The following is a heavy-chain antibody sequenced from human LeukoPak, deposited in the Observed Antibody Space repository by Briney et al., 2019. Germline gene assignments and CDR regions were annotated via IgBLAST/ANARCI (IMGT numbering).Heavy chain of an antibody. Sequence: SETLSLTCTVSGGSISSYYWSWIRQPPGKGLEWIGYIYYSGSTNYNPSLKSRVTISVDTSKNQFSLKLSSVSAADTAVYYCASFIEYTSSDAFDIWGQGTMVTVSS. J-gene: IGHJ3*02. CDR1: GGSISSYY. CDR2: IYYSGST. CDR3: ASFIEYTSSDAFDI. D-gene: IGHD6-6*01. V-gene: IGHV4-59*08.